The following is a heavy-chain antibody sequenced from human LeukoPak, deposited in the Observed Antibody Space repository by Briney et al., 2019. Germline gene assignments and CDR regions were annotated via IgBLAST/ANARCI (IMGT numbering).Heavy chain of an antibody. Sequence: SETLSLTCTASGGSISSYYWSWIRQPPGKGLEWIGSIYYSGSTYYNPSLKSRVTISVDTSKNQFSLKLSSVTAADTAVYYCARHKDYYYSYMDVWGKGTTVTISS. V-gene: IGHV4-59*05. CDR3: ARHKDYYYSYMDV. CDR2: IYYSGST. J-gene: IGHJ6*03. CDR1: GGSISSYY.